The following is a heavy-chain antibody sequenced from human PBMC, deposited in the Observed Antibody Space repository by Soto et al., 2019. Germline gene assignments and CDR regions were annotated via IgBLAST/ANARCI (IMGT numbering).Heavy chain of an antibody. D-gene: IGHD3-16*02. CDR3: ARDYRAPSDGAMDV. CDR1: GGSINSGDYH. J-gene: IGHJ6*02. CDR2: IYYSGST. V-gene: IGHV4-30-4*01. Sequence: SETLSLTCTVSGGSINSGDYHWSWIRQSPGKGLEWIGAIYYSGSTYYNPSLKSRIRISVDTSNNQFSLNINSVTAADTAVYYCARDYRAPSDGAMDVWGQGTTVTVYS.